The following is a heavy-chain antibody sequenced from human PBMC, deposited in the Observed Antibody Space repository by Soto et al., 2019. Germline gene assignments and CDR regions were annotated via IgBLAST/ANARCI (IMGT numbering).Heavy chain of an antibody. Sequence: GESLKISCKASGYSFTSYLISWVRQMPGKGLEWMGRVDPSDSYTNYSPSFQGHVTVSADKSISTAYLQWSSLKASDSAMYYCARLGFGVLYGMDVWGQGTTVTVSS. CDR3: ARLGFGVLYGMDV. CDR1: GYSFTSYL. V-gene: IGHV5-10-1*01. CDR2: VDPSDSYT. J-gene: IGHJ6*02. D-gene: IGHD3-10*01.